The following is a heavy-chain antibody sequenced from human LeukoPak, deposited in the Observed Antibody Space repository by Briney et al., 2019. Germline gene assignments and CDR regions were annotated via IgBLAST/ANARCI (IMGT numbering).Heavy chain of an antibody. Sequence: GGSLRLSCAASGFTFSSYGMHWVRQAPGKGLEWVAFIRYDGSNKYYADSVKGRFTISRDNSKNTLYLQMNSLRAEDTAVYYCAKGGGSTWDPLYYWGQGTLVTVSS. CDR2: IRYDGSNK. CDR1: GFTFSSYG. J-gene: IGHJ4*02. D-gene: IGHD1-26*01. V-gene: IGHV3-30*02. CDR3: AKGGGSTWDPLYY.